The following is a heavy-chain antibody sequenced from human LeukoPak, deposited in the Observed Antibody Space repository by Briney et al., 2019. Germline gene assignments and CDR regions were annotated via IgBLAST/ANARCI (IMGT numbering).Heavy chain of an antibody. V-gene: IGHV1-2*02. D-gene: IGHD4-17*01. Sequence: ASVKVSCKASGYTFTSYYMHWVRQAPGQGLEWMGSIHPRSGGTNFAQKFQGRVTMTVDTSMSTAYMELATLISGDTAFYYCARDYGDYNWFDSWGQGALVTVSS. CDR1: GYTFTSYY. CDR2: IHPRSGGT. J-gene: IGHJ5*01. CDR3: ARDYGDYNWFDS.